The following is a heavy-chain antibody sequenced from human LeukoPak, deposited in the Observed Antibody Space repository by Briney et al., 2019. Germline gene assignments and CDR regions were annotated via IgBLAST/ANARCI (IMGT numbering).Heavy chain of an antibody. Sequence: AGGSLRLSCAASGFTFSNYAMHWVRQAPGKGLEWVAVISYDGNTKYCADSVKGRFTISRDNSKNTLYLQMNSLRADDTAVYYCARSFRYYYYMDVWGKGTTVTVSS. CDR1: GFTFSNYA. CDR3: ARSFRYYYYMDV. CDR2: ISYDGNTK. J-gene: IGHJ6*03. V-gene: IGHV3-30*04.